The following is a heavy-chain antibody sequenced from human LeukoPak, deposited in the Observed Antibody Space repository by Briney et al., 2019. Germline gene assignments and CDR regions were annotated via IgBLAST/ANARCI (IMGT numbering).Heavy chain of an antibody. Sequence: VGSLRLSCTASGFTFSSYWMNWVRQAPGKGLELVDNIKQDGSEKYYVDSVKGRFTISRDNAKKSLYLQMNSLRAEDTAVYYCARETEMANLDYWGQGTLVTVSS. CDR2: IKQDGSEK. CDR3: ARETEMANLDY. D-gene: IGHD5-24*01. J-gene: IGHJ4*02. V-gene: IGHV3-7*04. CDR1: GFTFSSYW.